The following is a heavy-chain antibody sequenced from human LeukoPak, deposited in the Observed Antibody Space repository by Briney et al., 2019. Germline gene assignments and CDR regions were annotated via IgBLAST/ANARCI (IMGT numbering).Heavy chain of an antibody. CDR2: IIPMFGTA. CDR3: ARVFVRGGEVCGSYYYH. Sequence: SVKVSCKASGGTLSSYAISWVRQAPGQGLEWMGGIIPMFGTANYAQKFQGRVTITTEGSTSTVYMELSSLGSEDTAMYYCARVFVRGGEVCGSYYYHLGQGTLVTVSS. J-gene: IGHJ5*02. CDR1: GGTLSSYA. D-gene: IGHD1-26*01. V-gene: IGHV1-69*05.